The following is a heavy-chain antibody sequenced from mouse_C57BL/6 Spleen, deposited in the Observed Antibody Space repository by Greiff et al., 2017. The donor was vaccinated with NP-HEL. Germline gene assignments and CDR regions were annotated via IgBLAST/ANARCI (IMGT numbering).Heavy chain of an antibody. Sequence: VQLQQPGAELVKPGASVKLSCKASGYTFTSYWMHWVKQRPGQGLEWIGMIHPNSGSTNYNEKFKSKATLTVDKSSSTAYMQLSSLTSEDSAVYYCASKTTVVYFDVWGTGTTVTVSS. CDR2: IHPNSGST. CDR1: GYTFTSYW. D-gene: IGHD1-1*01. J-gene: IGHJ1*03. CDR3: ASKTTVVYFDV. V-gene: IGHV1-64*01.